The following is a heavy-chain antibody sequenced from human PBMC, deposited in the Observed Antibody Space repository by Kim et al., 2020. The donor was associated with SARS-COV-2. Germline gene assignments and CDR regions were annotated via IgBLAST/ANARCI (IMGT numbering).Heavy chain of an antibody. V-gene: IGHV1-69*13. D-gene: IGHD2-15*01. Sequence: SVKVSCKASGGTFSSYAISWVRQAPGQGLEWMGGIIPIFGTANYAQKFQGRVTITADESTSTAYMELSSLRSEDTAVYYCARDVGGWCGGSCYRYYFDYWGQGTLVTVSS. CDR1: GGTFSSYA. J-gene: IGHJ4*02. CDR2: IIPIFGTA. CDR3: ARDVGGWCGGSCYRYYFDY.